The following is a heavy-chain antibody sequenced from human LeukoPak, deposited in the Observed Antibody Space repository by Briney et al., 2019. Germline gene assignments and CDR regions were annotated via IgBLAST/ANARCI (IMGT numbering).Heavy chain of an antibody. V-gene: IGHV1-46*01. CDR2: INPSGGST. CDR3: ARGSMVRGVYYYYYYMDV. D-gene: IGHD3-10*01. CDR1: GYTFTSYY. J-gene: IGHJ6*03. Sequence: VASVKVSCKASGYTFTSYYMHWVRQAPGQGLEWMGIINPSGGSTSYAQKFQGRVTMTRDMSTSTVYMELSSLRSEDTAVYYCARGSMVRGVYYYYYYMDVWGKGTTVTISS.